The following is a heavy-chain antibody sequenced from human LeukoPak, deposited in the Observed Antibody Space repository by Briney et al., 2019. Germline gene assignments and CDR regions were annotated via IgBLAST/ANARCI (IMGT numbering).Heavy chain of an antibody. CDR1: GGSISSGGYY. CDR3: ARELKTGTTDY. CDR2: IYHSGST. Sequence: PSETLSLTCTVPGGSISSGGYYWSWIRQPPGKGLEWIGYIYHSGSTYYNPSLKSRVTISVDRSKNQFSLKLSSVTAADTAVYYCARELKTGTTDYWGQGTLVTVSS. D-gene: IGHD1-7*01. J-gene: IGHJ4*02. V-gene: IGHV4-30-2*01.